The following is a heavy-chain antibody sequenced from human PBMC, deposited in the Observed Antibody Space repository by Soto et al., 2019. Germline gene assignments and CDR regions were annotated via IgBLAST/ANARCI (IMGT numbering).Heavy chain of an antibody. J-gene: IGHJ3*02. CDR3: ARISFSIAAAGIAMDAFDI. V-gene: IGHV3-48*03. CDR2: ISSSGSTI. Sequence: GSLRLSCAASGFTFSSYEMNWVRQAPGKGLEWVSYISSSGSTIYYADSVKGRFTISRDNAKNSLYLQMNSLRAEDTAVYYCARISFSIAAAGIAMDAFDIWGQGTMVTVSS. D-gene: IGHD6-13*01. CDR1: GFTFSSYE.